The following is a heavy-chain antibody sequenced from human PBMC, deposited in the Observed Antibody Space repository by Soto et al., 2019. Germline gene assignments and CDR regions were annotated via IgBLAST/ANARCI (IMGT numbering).Heavy chain of an antibody. D-gene: IGHD2-8*01. CDR3: ARGGPLLCTNGVCQYYYYYGMDV. CDR2: INPNSGGT. J-gene: IGHJ6*02. CDR1: GYTFTGYY. Sequence: ASVKVSCKASGYTFTGYYMHWVRQAPGQGLEWMGWINPNSGGTNYAQKFQGWVTMTRDTSISTAYMELSRLRSDDTAVYYCARGGPLLCTNGVCQYYYYYGMDVWGQGTTVTVS. V-gene: IGHV1-2*04.